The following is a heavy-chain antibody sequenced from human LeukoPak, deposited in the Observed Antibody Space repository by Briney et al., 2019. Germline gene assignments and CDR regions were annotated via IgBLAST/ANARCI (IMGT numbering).Heavy chain of an antibody. D-gene: IGHD5-12*01. CDR1: GFTFSSYW. CDR2: ISYDGSKK. V-gene: IGHV3-30-3*01. CDR3: ASPIVATICDY. J-gene: IGHJ4*02. Sequence: GGSLRLSCAASGFTFSSYWMSWVRQAPGKGLEWVAVISYDGSKKNHADSVKGRFTISRDNSKNTLYLQMNSLRIEDTAVYYRASPIVATICDYWGQGTLVTVSS.